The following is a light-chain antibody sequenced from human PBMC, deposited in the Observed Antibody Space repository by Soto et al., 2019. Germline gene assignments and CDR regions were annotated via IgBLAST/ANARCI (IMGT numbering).Light chain of an antibody. CDR3: CSYAGRYTYV. J-gene: IGLJ1*01. CDR2: DVN. Sequence: QSALTQPRSVSGSPGQSVTISCTGTSSDVGGYSYVSWYQQHPGKAPKLMIYDVNRRPSGVPDRFSGSKSGNTASLTISGLQAEDEADYYCCSYAGRYTYVFGTGTKLTVL. V-gene: IGLV2-11*01. CDR1: SSDVGGYSY.